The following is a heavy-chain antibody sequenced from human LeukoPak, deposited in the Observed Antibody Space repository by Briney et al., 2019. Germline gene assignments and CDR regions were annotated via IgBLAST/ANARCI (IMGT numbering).Heavy chain of an antibody. Sequence: SSETLSLTCTVSGGSISSYYWSWIRQPPGKGLEWIGYIYTSGSTNYNPSLRSRVTMSVDPSKNQFSLKLSSVTAADTAVYYCARTYGDYVWNYYYMDVWGKGTTVTVSS. D-gene: IGHD4-17*01. CDR2: IYTSGST. CDR3: ARTYGDYVWNYYYMDV. V-gene: IGHV4-4*08. CDR1: GGSISSYY. J-gene: IGHJ6*03.